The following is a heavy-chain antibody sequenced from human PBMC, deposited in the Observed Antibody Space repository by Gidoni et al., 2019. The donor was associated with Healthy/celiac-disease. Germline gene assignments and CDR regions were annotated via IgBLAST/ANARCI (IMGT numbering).Heavy chain of an antibody. J-gene: IGHJ4*02. D-gene: IGHD1-26*01. V-gene: IGHV3-48*02. CDR2: ISSSSSTI. CDR1: GFTFRSYS. CDR3: ARDLKYSGSYGFDY. Sequence: EVQLVESGGGLVQPGGSLRLSCAASGFTFRSYSMNWVRQAPGKGLEWVSYISSSSSTIYYADSVKGRFTISRDNDKNSLYLQMNSLRDEDTAVYYCARDLKYSGSYGFDYWGQGTLVTVSS.